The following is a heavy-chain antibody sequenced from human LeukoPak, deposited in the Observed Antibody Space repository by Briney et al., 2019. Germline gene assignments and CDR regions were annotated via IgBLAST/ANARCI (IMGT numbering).Heavy chain of an antibody. J-gene: IGHJ6*03. V-gene: IGHV3-30*18. Sequence: GRSLRLSCVASGFIFSRYGIHWVRQAPGKGLEWVAVISYDGSNKKYVDSVEGRFTISRDNSQNTLFLQMNSLRAEDTAVYYCAKDGSDYYYYMDVWGKGTTVTVS. D-gene: IGHD3-10*01. CDR1: GFIFSRYG. CDR3: AKDGSDYYYYMDV. CDR2: ISYDGSNK.